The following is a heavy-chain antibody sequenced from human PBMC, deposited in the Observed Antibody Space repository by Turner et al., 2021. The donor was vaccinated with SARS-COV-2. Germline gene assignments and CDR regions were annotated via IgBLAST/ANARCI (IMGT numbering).Heavy chain of an antibody. Sequence: EVQLVESGGGLVQPGGSLRLSCAASGFTVSSNYMSWVRQAPGKGREWVSVIYSGGSTYYADSVKGRFTISRHNSKNTLYLQMNSLRAEDTAVYYCASSSGYSGSWYLKHWGQGTLVTVSS. V-gene: IGHV3-53*04. D-gene: IGHD6-13*01. J-gene: IGHJ4*02. CDR1: GFTVSSNY. CDR2: IYSGGST. CDR3: ASSSGYSGSWYLKH.